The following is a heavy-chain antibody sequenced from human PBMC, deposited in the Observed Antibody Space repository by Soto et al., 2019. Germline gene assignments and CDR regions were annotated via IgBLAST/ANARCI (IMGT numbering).Heavy chain of an antibody. Sequence: QVQLVQSGAEVKRPGASVKVSCKASGYTFTPHDINWVRQATGQGLEWMGRMNPNSGYIDFAQRFQGRLTMTTNTSISTAYMALGSLRSEDTAIYYCARGLYCSGGTCSDSWGQGTLVIVSS. CDR3: ARGLYCSGGTCSDS. CDR1: GYTFTPHD. D-gene: IGHD2-15*01. J-gene: IGHJ4*02. CDR2: MNPNSGYI. V-gene: IGHV1-8*01.